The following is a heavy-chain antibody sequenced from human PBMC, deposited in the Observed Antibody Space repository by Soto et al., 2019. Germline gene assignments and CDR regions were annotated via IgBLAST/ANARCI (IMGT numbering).Heavy chain of an antibody. CDR3: ARDGGGDAFDI. V-gene: IGHV3-13*01. CDR1: GFTFSSYD. D-gene: IGHD3-16*01. Sequence: EVQLVESGGGLVQPGGSLRLSCAASGFTFSSYDMHWVRQATGKGLEWVSAIGTAGDTYYPGSVKGRFTISRENAKNSLYLQMNSLRAEDPAVYYCARDGGGDAFDIWGQGTMVTVSS. J-gene: IGHJ3*02. CDR2: IGTAGDT.